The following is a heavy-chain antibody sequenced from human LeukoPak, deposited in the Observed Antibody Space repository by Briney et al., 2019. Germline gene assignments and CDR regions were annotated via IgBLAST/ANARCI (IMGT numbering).Heavy chain of an antibody. CDR1: GYTFTSYD. V-gene: IGHV1-8*01. CDR2: MNPNSGNT. Sequence: GESLKVSCKASGYTFTSYDINWVRQATGQGLEWMGWMNPNSGNTGYAQKFQGRVTMTRNTSIRTAYMELSSLRSEDTAVYYCARVPSGGDKFDPWGQGTLVTVSS. J-gene: IGHJ5*02. D-gene: IGHD6-25*01. CDR3: ARVPSGGDKFDP.